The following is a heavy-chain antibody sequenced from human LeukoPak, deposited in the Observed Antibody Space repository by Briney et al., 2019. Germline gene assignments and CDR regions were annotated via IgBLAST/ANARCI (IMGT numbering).Heavy chain of an antibody. Sequence: GRSLRLSCAASGFTFSSYGMHWVRQAPGKGLEWVAVISYDGSNKYYADSVKGRSTISRDNSKNTLYLQMNSLRAEDTAVYYCAKDLYSSGWYRVNYYYYGMDAWGQGTTVTVSS. CDR1: GFTFSSYG. D-gene: IGHD6-19*01. V-gene: IGHV3-30*18. J-gene: IGHJ6*02. CDR3: AKDLYSSGWYRVNYYYYGMDA. CDR2: ISYDGSNK.